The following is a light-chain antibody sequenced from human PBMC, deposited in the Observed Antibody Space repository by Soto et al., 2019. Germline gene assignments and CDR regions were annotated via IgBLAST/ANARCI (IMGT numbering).Light chain of an antibody. CDR1: ESVSSN. CDR3: QQYDNWWT. J-gene: IGKJ1*01. CDR2: GAS. Sequence: EIVMTQSPATLSVSPGERATLSCRASESVSSNLAWYQQKPGQAPRLLIYGASIRATGIPARFGGSGSGTEFTLTISSLQPEDFAVYYCQQYDNWWTFGQGTKVEIK. V-gene: IGKV3-15*01.